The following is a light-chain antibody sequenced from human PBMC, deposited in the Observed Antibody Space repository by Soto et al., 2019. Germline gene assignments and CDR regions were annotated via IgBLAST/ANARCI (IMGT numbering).Light chain of an antibody. CDR2: GAS. CDR3: QRYGRSPT. V-gene: IGKV3-20*01. CDR1: QSISNNY. J-gene: IGKJ1*01. Sequence: EIVLTQSPGTLSLSPGARATLSVRASQSISNNYLAWYQQKPGQAPRLLIYGASNRATGIPDRFSGSGSGTDFTLTISRLEPEDFAVYYCQRYGRSPTFGQGTKVDIK.